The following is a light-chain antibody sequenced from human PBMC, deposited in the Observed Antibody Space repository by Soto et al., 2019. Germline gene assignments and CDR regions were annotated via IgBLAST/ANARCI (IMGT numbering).Light chain of an antibody. Sequence: DIQMTQSPSTXSGSVGDRVTITCRASQTISSWLAWYQQKPGKAPKLLIYKASTLKSGVPSRFSGSGSGTEFTLTISSLQPDDFATYYCQHYNSYSEAFGQGTKVDI. V-gene: IGKV1-5*03. CDR2: KAS. J-gene: IGKJ1*01. CDR3: QHYNSYSEA. CDR1: QTISSW.